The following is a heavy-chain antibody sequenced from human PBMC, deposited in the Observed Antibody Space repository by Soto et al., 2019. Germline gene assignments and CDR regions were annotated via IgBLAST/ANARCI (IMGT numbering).Heavy chain of an antibody. CDR3: ATTVVTGGENAY. Sequence: SVKVSCKASGGTFSSYAISWVRQAPGQGLEWMGGIIPIFGTANYAQKFQGRVTITADKSTSTAYMELSSLRSEDTAVYYCATTVVTGGENAYWGQGTLVTVSS. J-gene: IGHJ4*02. CDR2: IIPIFGTA. CDR1: GGTFSSYA. V-gene: IGHV1-69*06. D-gene: IGHD4-17*01.